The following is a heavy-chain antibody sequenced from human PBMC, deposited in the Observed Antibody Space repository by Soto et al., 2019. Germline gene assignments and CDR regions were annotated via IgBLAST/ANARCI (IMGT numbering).Heavy chain of an antibody. J-gene: IGHJ5*02. V-gene: IGHV4-31*03. D-gene: IGHD4-17*01. CDR1: GGSLNSGGYF. CDR2: VYSGDIA. CDR3: AREVMTSVTRGWFDP. Sequence: QVQLQESGPGLVRPSQTLSLTCTVSGGSLNSGGYFWSWIRQVPGKGLEWIGYVYSGDIAYYNPSLQSRVSISLDTSKNQFSLTLTSGTAADTAIYFCAREVMTSVTRGWFDPCGQGTLVTVSS.